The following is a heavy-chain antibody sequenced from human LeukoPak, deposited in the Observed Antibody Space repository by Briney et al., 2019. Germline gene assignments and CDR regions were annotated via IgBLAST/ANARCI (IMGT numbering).Heavy chain of an antibody. CDR3: ARDPQYYDSSGYYTPWAFDI. CDR1: GGSISSSSYY. CDR2: IYYSGST. Sequence: SETLSLTCTVSGGSISSSSYYWGWIRQPPGKGLEWIGSIYYSGSTNYNPSLKSRVTISVDTSKNQFSLKLSSVTAADTAVYYCARDPQYYDSSGYYTPWAFDIWGQGTMVTVSS. J-gene: IGHJ3*02. V-gene: IGHV4-39*07. D-gene: IGHD3-22*01.